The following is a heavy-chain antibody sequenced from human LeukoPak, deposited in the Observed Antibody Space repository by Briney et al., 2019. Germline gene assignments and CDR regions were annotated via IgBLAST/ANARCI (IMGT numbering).Heavy chain of an antibody. D-gene: IGHD2-21*02. V-gene: IGHV3-48*01. Sequence: PGGSLRLSCAASGFTLSSYSMNWVRQAPGKGLEWISYITSSSSTIHYADSVKGRFTISRDNSKNTLYLQMNSLRAEDTAVYYCANGRVVTAIFDYWGQGTLVTVSS. CDR3: ANGRVVTAIFDY. CDR2: ITSSSSTI. CDR1: GFTLSSYS. J-gene: IGHJ4*02.